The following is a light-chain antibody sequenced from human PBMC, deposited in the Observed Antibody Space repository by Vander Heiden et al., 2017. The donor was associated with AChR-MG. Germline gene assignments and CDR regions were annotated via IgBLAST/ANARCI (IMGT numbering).Light chain of an antibody. CDR3: QQYNDWPLT. CDR2: GAS. V-gene: IGKV3-15*01. J-gene: IGKJ4*01. Sequence: IVMPQSPATLSVSPGERATLSCRASQRVSSNLAWYQQKPGQAPRLLIYGASTRATAFPARFSGSESGTEFTLTISSLQSEDFAVYYCQQYNDWPLTFGGGTKVEIK. CDR1: QRVSSN.